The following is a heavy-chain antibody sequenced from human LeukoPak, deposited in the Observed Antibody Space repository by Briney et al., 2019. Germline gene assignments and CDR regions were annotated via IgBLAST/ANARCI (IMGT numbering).Heavy chain of an antibody. CDR1: GFTFNDYA. Sequence: PGGSLRLSCAASGFTFNDYAMSWVRQAPGKGPEWVSSIKSSGDITYYTDSVKGRFTISRDNSKNTLYLQMNSLRAEDTAVYYCVRDGSSWGNFDYWGQGTLVSVSS. D-gene: IGHD7-27*01. V-gene: IGHV3-23*01. CDR3: VRDGSSWGNFDY. J-gene: IGHJ4*02. CDR2: IKSSGDIT.